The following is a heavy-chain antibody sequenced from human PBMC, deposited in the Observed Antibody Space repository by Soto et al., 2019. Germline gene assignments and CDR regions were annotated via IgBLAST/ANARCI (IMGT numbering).Heavy chain of an antibody. CDR2: IIPIFGTA. CDR3: ARGGSRDIVATITDYFDY. V-gene: IGHV1-69*01. J-gene: IGHJ4*02. D-gene: IGHD5-12*01. Sequence: QVQLVQSGAEVKKPGSSVKVSCKASGGTFSSYAISWVRQAPGQGLEWMGGIIPIFGTANYAQKFQGRVTITADESTSTGYMELSSLRSEDTAVYYCARGGSRDIVATITDYFDYWGQGTLVTVSS. CDR1: GGTFSSYA.